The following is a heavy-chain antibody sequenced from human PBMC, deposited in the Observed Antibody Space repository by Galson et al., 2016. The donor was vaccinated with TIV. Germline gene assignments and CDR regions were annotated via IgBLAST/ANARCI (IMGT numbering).Heavy chain of an antibody. J-gene: IGHJ6*02. V-gene: IGHV4-30-4*01. D-gene: IGHD4-17*01. CDR1: GASISSGNYY. CDR2: IYYDGSA. Sequence: TLSLTCTVSGASISSGNYYWTWIRQPPGKGLEWIGYIYYDGSAFYNPSLEGRITISVDKSRNPFSLIPTPVTATDTAVYYCSRDNPSYGDYVVDRVYFHFAMDVWGQGTTVTVS. CDR3: SRDNPSYGDYVVDRVYFHFAMDV.